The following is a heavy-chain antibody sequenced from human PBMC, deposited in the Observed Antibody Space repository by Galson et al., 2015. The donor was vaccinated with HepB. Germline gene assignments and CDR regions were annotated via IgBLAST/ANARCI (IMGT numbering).Heavy chain of an antibody. Sequence: QSGAEVKKPGESLRISCKGSGYSFTSYWISWVRQMPGKGLEWMGRIDPSDSYNNYSPSFQGHVTISADRSISVAYLQWSSLKASDTAMYYCARHVGDYSDYSLDYWGQGTLVTVSS. CDR1: GYSFTSYW. CDR2: IDPSDSYN. D-gene: IGHD4-11*01. J-gene: IGHJ4*02. CDR3: ARHVGDYSDYSLDY. V-gene: IGHV5-10-1*01.